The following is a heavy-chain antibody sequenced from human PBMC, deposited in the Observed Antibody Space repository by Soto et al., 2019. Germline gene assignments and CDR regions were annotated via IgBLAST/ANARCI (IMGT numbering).Heavy chain of an antibody. CDR1: GFTFSSYA. V-gene: IGHV3-30-3*01. CDR3: AREALGYCISTSCYKGSGNDY. D-gene: IGHD2-2*02. CDR2: ISYHGSNK. Sequence: GGSLRLSCAASGFTFSSYAMHWVRQAQGKGLEWVAVISYHGSNKYYADSVKGRFTISRDNSKNTLYLQMNSLRAEDTAVYYCAREALGYCISTSCYKGSGNDYWGQGTLVTSPQ. J-gene: IGHJ4*02.